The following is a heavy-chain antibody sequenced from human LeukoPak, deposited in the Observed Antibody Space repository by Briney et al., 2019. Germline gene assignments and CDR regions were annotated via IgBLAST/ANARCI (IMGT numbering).Heavy chain of an antibody. V-gene: IGHV3-9*01. J-gene: IGHJ4*02. CDR1: GFTFDDYA. Sequence: GGSLRLSCAASGFTFDDYAMHWVRLAPGKGLEWVSGISWNSGSIDYAVSVKGRFIISRDNAKNSLYLQMNSLRPEDTALYYCGKGTGRYWTFFDYWGQGTLVIVSS. D-gene: IGHD1-26*01. CDR2: ISWNSGSI. CDR3: GKGTGRYWTFFDY.